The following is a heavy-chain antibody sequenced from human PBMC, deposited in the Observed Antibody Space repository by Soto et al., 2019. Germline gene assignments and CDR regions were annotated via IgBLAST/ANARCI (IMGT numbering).Heavy chain of an antibody. J-gene: IGHJ4*02. CDR2: IDWEEEK. V-gene: IGHV2-70*01. D-gene: IGHD1-7*01. Sequence: SGPTLVNPKQTLILTCAFSGFSLSRKGMSVSWIRQPPGKALEFLALIDWEEEKFYSPSLRTRLTVSKDTSKSQVVLTLTNVDPVDTATYYCTRSTNWNYAYYFDYWGQGTLVTSPQ. CDR3: TRSTNWNYAYYFDY. CDR1: GFSLSRKGMS.